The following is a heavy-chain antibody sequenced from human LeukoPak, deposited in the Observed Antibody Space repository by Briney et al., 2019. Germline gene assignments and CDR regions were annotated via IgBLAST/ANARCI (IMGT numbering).Heavy chain of an antibody. J-gene: IGHJ6*03. V-gene: IGHV1-18*01. CDR2: IATYNGKT. CDR1: GYTFDIYG. D-gene: IGHD1-14*01. CDR3: ARVYNSYYYYMDV. Sequence: ASVKVSCKASGYTFDIYGIAWVRQAPGQGLEWMGWIATYNGKTDYAQNLQGRVTMTTDLSTGTAYMELRSLRSDDTAVYCCARVYNSYYYYMDVWGKGTPVTVSS.